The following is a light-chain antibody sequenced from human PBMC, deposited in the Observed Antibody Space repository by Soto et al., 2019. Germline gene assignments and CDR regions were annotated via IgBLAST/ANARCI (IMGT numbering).Light chain of an antibody. Sequence: QSALTQPASVSGSPGQSITISCTGTSGDIGSYNRVSWYQQHPGKAPKLIIYEVTDRPSGVSNRFSGSKSGNTASLTISGLQAEDEAEYYGSSYTNINTRAGVFGTGTKLTVL. V-gene: IGLV2-14*01. CDR1: SGDIGSYNR. CDR3: SSYTNINTRAGV. J-gene: IGLJ1*01. CDR2: EVT.